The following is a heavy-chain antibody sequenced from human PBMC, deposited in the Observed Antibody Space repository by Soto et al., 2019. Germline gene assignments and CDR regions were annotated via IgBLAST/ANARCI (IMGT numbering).Heavy chain of an antibody. CDR2: ISYDGSNK. J-gene: IGHJ6*02. CDR3: ARPYSGSYYVHYYYGMDV. D-gene: IGHD1-26*01. CDR1: GFTFSSYA. Sequence: QVQLVESGGGVVQPGRSLRLSCAASGFTFSSYAMHWVRQAPGKGLEWVAVISYDGSNKYYADSVKGRFTISRDNSKNTLYLQMNSPRAEDTAVYYCARPYSGSYYVHYYYGMDVWGQGTTVTVSS. V-gene: IGHV3-30-3*01.